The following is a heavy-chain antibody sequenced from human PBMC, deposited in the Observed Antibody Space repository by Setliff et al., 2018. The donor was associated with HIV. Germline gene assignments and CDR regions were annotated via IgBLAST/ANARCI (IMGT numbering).Heavy chain of an antibody. V-gene: IGHV5-51*01. J-gene: IGHJ4*02. CDR1: GFNFLAHW. Sequence: GESLKISCQCSGFNFLAHWIGWVRQVPEKGLEWMGIVYPGDSDTRYNPSFEGQVTVSADKTITTPYLQLTSLKASDTAMYFCARLPYYVSGGVFDHWGKGTLVTVSS. CDR2: VYPGDSDT. CDR3: ARLPYYVSGGVFDH. D-gene: IGHD3-10*01.